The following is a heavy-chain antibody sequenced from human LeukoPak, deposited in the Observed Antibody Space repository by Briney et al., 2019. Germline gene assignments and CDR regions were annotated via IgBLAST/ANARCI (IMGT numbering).Heavy chain of an antibody. J-gene: IGHJ4*02. CDR3: ARLRGFGHGDY. D-gene: IGHD3-16*01. Sequence: PSETLSLTCTVSGGSISSSSYYWGWIRQPPGKGLEWIGSIYYSGSTYYNPSLKSRVTISVDTSKNQFSLKLSSVTAADTAVYYCARLRGFGHGDYWGQGTLVTVSS. CDR2: IYYSGST. CDR1: GGSISSSSYY. V-gene: IGHV4-39*01.